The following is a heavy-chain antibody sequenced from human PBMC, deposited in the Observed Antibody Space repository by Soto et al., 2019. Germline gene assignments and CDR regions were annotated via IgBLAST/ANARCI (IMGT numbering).Heavy chain of an antibody. D-gene: IGHD2-15*01. CDR2: TYYRSKWYN. J-gene: IGHJ6*03. Sequence: QSQTLSLTCAISGDSVSSNSAAWNWIRQSPSRGLEWLGRTYYRSKWYNDYAVSVKSRITINPDTSKNQFSLQLNSVTPEETAVYYCARGSQLGYCSGGSCYKAPTRHYYYYYYMDVWGKGTTVTVSS. CDR3: ARGSQLGYCSGGSCYKAPTRHYYYYYYMDV. CDR1: GDSVSSNSAA. V-gene: IGHV6-1*01.